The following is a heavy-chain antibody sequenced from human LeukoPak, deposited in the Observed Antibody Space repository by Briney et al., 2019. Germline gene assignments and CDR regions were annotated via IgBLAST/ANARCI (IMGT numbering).Heavy chain of an antibody. CDR3: ARGGDDSSGYYEGYFDY. D-gene: IGHD3-22*01. CDR2: INPSGGST. Sequence: ASVKVSCKASGYTFTSYYMHWVRQAPGQGLEWMGIINPSGGSTSYAQKLQGRVTMTTDTSTSTAYMELRSLRSDDTAVYYCARGGDDSSGYYEGYFDYWGQGTLVTVSS. J-gene: IGHJ4*02. CDR1: GYTFTSYY. V-gene: IGHV1-46*01.